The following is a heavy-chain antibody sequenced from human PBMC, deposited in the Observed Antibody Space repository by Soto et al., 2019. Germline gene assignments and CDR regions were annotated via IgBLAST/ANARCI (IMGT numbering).Heavy chain of an antibody. D-gene: IGHD2-8*01. J-gene: IGHJ5*01. CDR1: GGSINSYY. CDR3: ARDAYPNWFDF. V-gene: IGHV4-4*07. Sequence: SETLSLTCNVSGGSINSYYWSWIRQPAGKGLEWIGRISSGGSAIYNPSPKSRVAISVDTSKNQFSLRLTSVTAADTAVYFCARDAYPNWFDFWGQGTLVTVSS. CDR2: ISSGGSA.